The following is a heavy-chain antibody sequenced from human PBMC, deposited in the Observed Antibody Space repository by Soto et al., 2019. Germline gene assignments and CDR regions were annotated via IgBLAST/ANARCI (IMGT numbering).Heavy chain of an antibody. J-gene: IGHJ4*02. CDR2: IYYSGST. Sequence: SETPSLTCTVSGGSISSSSYYWGWIRQPPGKGLEWIGSIYYSGSTNYNPSLKSRVTISVDTSKNQFSLKLSSVTAADTAVYYCARRYGASFDYWGQGTLVTVSS. CDR3: ARRYGASFDY. D-gene: IGHD4-17*01. CDR1: GGSISSSSYY. V-gene: IGHV4-39*07.